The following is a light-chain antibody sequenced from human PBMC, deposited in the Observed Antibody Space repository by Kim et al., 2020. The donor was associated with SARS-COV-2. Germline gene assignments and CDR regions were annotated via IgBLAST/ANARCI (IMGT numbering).Light chain of an antibody. CDR1: RSVSTN. Sequence: IVMTQSPAALSVSPGERATLSCRASRSVSTNLAWYQQKPGQAPRLLIYGASTRATGIPARFSGGGSGTEFTLTISSLQSEDFAVYYCQQYNNWPPWTFGQGTKVDIK. V-gene: IGKV3-15*01. J-gene: IGKJ1*01. CDR3: QQYNNWPPWT. CDR2: GAS.